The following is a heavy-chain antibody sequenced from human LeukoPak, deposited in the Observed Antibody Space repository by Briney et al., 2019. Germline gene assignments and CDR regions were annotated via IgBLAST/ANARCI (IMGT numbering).Heavy chain of an antibody. CDR3: AREAPRIVVVVAATQYYGMDV. Sequence: SVKVSCKASGGTFSSYAISWVRQAPGQGLEWMGGIIPIFGTANYAQKFQGRVTITADESTSTAYMELSSLRSDDTAVYYCAREAPRIVVVVAATQYYGMDVWGQGTTVTVSS. D-gene: IGHD2-15*01. V-gene: IGHV1-69*01. CDR2: IIPIFGTA. J-gene: IGHJ6*02. CDR1: GGTFSSYA.